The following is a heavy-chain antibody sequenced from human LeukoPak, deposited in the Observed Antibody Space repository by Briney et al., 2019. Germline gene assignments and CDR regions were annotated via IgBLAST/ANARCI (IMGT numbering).Heavy chain of an antibody. D-gene: IGHD3-22*01. CDR2: ISGSGGST. CDR1: GFTFSSYA. Sequence: PGGSLRLSCAASGFTFSSYAMSWVRQAPGKGLEWVSAISGSGGSTYYADSVKGRFTISRDNSKNTLYLQMNCLRAEDTAVYYCAKDTHYYDSSGHDYWGQGTLVTVSS. V-gene: IGHV3-23*01. J-gene: IGHJ4*02. CDR3: AKDTHYYDSSGHDY.